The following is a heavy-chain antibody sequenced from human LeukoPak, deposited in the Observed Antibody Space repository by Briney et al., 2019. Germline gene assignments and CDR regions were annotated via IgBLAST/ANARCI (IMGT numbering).Heavy chain of an antibody. CDR3: ARRRIAAAFPPYYYYMDV. D-gene: IGHD6-13*01. CDR2: IYYSGST. V-gene: IGHV4-39*01. J-gene: IGHJ6*03. CDR1: GGSISSSYY. Sequence: SETLSLTCTVSGGSISSSYYWGWIRRPPGKGLEWIGSIYYSGSTYYNPSLKSRVTISVDTSKNQFSLKLSSVTAADTAVYYCARRRIAAAFPPYYYYMDVWGKGTTVTVSS.